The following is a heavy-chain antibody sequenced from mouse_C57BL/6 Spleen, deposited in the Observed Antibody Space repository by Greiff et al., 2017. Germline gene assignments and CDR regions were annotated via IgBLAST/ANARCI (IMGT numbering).Heavy chain of an antibody. CDR3: ARLHGHYAMGY. J-gene: IGHJ4*01. CDR1: GYTFTSYW. V-gene: IGHV1-72*01. CDR2: IYPNSGGT. Sequence: VQLQQPGAELVKPGASVKLSCKASGYTFTSYWMHWVKQRPGRGLEWIGRIYPNSGGTKYNEKFKSKATLTVDKPSSTAYMQLSSLTSEDSAVYYCARLHGHYAMGYWGQGTSVTVSS. D-gene: IGHD1-1*02.